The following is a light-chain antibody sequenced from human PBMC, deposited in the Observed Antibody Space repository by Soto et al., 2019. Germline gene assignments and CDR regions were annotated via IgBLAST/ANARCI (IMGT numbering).Light chain of an antibody. V-gene: IGKV3-15*01. CDR3: QQYKHWYT. CDR1: QRVGSS. Sequence: ELVMTQSPATLSVSPGERATLFCRASQRVGSSLAWYQQRPGQAPRLLFYGASTRATGIPARFSGSGGGTDFTLTISSLQPEDSAVEYCQQYKHWYTFGQGTILEIK. J-gene: IGKJ2*01. CDR2: GAS.